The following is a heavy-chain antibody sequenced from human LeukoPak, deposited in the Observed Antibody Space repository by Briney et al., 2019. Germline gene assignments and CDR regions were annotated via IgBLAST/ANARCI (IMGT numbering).Heavy chain of an antibody. CDR1: GDTFKKYS. V-gene: IGHV1-69*05. Sequence: SSVKVSCKASGDTFKKYSISLVRQARGQGLEWMGRIIPMFSTANYAQKFQGRVTITTDESTSTNYMQLSGLGSEDTAVYFCARHGLAAQAPFDIWGQGTMVTVSS. J-gene: IGHJ3*02. CDR2: IIPMFSTA. CDR3: ARHGLAAQAPFDI. D-gene: IGHD6-13*01.